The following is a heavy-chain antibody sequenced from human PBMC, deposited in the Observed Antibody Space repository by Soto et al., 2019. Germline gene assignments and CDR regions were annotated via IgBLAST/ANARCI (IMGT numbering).Heavy chain of an antibody. D-gene: IGHD6-13*01. CDR2: ISAYNGNT. CDR3: AGVPPIGLYSSSWTY. CDR1: GYTFTSYG. Sequence: QVQLVQSGAEVKKPGASVKVSCKASGYTFTSYGISWVRQAPGQGLEWMGWISAYNGNTNYAQKLQGRVTMTTDTSTSTAYMELRSLRSDDTAVYSCAGVPPIGLYSSSWTYWGQGTLVTVAS. V-gene: IGHV1-18*01. J-gene: IGHJ4*02.